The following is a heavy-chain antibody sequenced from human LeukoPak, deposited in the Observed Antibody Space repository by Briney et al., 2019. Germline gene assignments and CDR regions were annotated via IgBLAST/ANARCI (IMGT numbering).Heavy chain of an antibody. V-gene: IGHV4-4*07. CDR1: GGSISSYY. CDR3: ARGDFWSGTGYFDY. Sequence: KPSETLSLTCTVSGGSISSYYWSWIRQPAGKGLEWIGRIYTSGSTNYNPSLKSRVTMSVDTSKNQFSLKLSSVTAADTAVYYCARGDFWSGTGYFDYWGQGTLVTVSS. J-gene: IGHJ4*02. CDR2: IYTSGST. D-gene: IGHD3-3*01.